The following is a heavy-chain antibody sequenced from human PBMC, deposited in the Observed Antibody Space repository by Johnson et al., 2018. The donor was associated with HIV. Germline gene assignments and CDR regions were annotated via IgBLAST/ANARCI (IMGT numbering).Heavy chain of an antibody. D-gene: IGHD3-22*01. Sequence: QVQLVESGGGVVQPGGSLRLSCAASGFTFSSSGMHWVRQAPGKGLEWVAFIRYDGSNKYYADSVKGRFTISRDNSKNTLYLQMNSLRAEDTAVYYCARGGYYYDSYDAFDIWGQGTMVTVSS. CDR2: IRYDGSNK. J-gene: IGHJ3*02. V-gene: IGHV3-30*02. CDR1: GFTFSSSG. CDR3: ARGGYYYDSYDAFDI.